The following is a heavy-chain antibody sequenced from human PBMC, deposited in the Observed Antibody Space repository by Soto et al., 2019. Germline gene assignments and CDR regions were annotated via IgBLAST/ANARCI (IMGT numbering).Heavy chain of an antibody. CDR2: ISGSGGST. CDR1: GFTFSSYA. CDR3: AKDREVPSSGFDP. D-gene: IGHD6-6*01. Sequence: RRLSCAASGFTFSSYAMSWVRQAPGKGLEWVSAISGSGGSTYYADSVKGRFTISRDNSKNTLYLQMNSLRAEDTAVYYCAKDREVPSSGFDPWGQGTLVTVSS. J-gene: IGHJ5*02. V-gene: IGHV3-23*01.